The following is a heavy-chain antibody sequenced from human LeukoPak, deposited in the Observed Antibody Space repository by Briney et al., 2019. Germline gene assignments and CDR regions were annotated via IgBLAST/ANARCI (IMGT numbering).Heavy chain of an antibody. Sequence: PSETLSLTCAAYGGSISGYYWSWIRQPPGKGLEWIGQIYSGGGTIYNPSLKSRVTFSLDTSKNQFSLKLSSVTAADTAVYYCARTYGSSGLGYFDLWGRGTLVTVSS. J-gene: IGHJ2*01. D-gene: IGHD6-13*01. CDR3: ARTYGSSGLGYFDL. V-gene: IGHV4-34*01. CDR1: GGSISGYY. CDR2: IYSGGGT.